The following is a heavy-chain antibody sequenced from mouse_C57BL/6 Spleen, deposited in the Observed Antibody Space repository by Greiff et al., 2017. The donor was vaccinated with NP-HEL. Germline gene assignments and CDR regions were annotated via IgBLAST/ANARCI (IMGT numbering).Heavy chain of an antibody. Sequence: EVKLQESGPELVKPGASVKISCKASGYSFTGYCMHWVKQSPEQSLEWIGEINPSTGGTTYNQKFKGKATLTVDKSSSTAYMQLKSLTSEDSAVYYCASTMITLDDWGQGTTLTVSS. CDR3: ASTMITLDD. V-gene: IGHV1-42*01. D-gene: IGHD2-4*01. CDR1: GYSFTGYC. J-gene: IGHJ2*01. CDR2: INPSTGGT.